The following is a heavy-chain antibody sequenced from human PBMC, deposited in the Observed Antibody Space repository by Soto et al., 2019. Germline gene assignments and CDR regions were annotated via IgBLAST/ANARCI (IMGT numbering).Heavy chain of an antibody. V-gene: IGHV3-23*01. CDR1: GFTFSSYA. Sequence: GVSLRLSCAASGFTFSSYAMSWVRQATGKGLEWVSAISGSGGSTYYADSVKGRFTISRDNSKNTLYLQMNSLRAEDTAVYYCAKVPSWGFAWSYDAFDIWGKGTMF. CDR2: ISGSGGST. CDR3: AKVPSWGFAWSYDAFDI. J-gene: IGHJ3*02. D-gene: IGHD3-9*01.